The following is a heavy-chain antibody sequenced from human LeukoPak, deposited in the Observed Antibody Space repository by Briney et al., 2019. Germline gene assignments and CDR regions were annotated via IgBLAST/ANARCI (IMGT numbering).Heavy chain of an antibody. J-gene: IGHJ5*02. V-gene: IGHV3-21*06. Sequence: PGGSLRLSFLASGFSFSDYSMNWFRQPPGKGLEWVSSINIRSKDIYYADSVKGRFTISRDNAKNSLYLQMNSLRAEDTAVYYCAREGRAYRYSSSWYPTPSWFDPWGQGTLVTVSS. CDR2: INIRSKDI. D-gene: IGHD6-13*01. CDR3: AREGRAYRYSSSWYPTPSWFDP. CDR1: GFSFSDYS.